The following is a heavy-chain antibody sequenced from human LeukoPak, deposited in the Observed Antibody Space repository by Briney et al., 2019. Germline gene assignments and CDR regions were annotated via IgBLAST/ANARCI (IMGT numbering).Heavy chain of an antibody. V-gene: IGHV3-72*01. J-gene: IGHJ4*02. CDR1: GFTFSDYY. CDR2: TRNKANSYST. Sequence: PGGSLRLSCTASGFTFSDYYMDWVRQAPGKGLEWVGRTRNKANSYSTEYAASVKGRFTISRDDSKNSLYPQMNSLKTEDTAVYYCARFPDYWGQGTLVTVSS. CDR3: ARFPDY.